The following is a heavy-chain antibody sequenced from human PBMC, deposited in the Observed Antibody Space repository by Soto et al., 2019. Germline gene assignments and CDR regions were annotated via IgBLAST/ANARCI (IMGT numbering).Heavy chain of an antibody. D-gene: IGHD2-15*01. CDR2: IYYSGST. Sequence: SGTPALTCTVSGGSVRSGDYFGSWIRQPPGKGLEWIGYIYYSGSTYYNPSLKSRVTISVDTSKNQFSLKLSSVTAADTAVYYCARARGARYFDYWGQGTLVTVSS. V-gene: IGHV4-30-4*01. CDR3: ARARGARYFDY. CDR1: GGSVRSGDYF. J-gene: IGHJ4*02.